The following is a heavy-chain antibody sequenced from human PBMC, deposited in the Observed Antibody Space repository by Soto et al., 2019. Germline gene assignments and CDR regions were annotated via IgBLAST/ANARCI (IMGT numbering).Heavy chain of an antibody. Sequence: PSETLSLTCTVSGGSISSGDYYWSWIRQPPGKGLEWIGYIYYSGSTYYNPSLKSRVTISVDTSKNQFSLKLSSVTAADTAVYYCARDGWSSPRGFDIWGQGTMVTVSS. CDR2: IYYSGST. J-gene: IGHJ3*02. V-gene: IGHV4-30-4*01. D-gene: IGHD6-13*01. CDR3: ARDGWSSPRGFDI. CDR1: GGSISSGDYY.